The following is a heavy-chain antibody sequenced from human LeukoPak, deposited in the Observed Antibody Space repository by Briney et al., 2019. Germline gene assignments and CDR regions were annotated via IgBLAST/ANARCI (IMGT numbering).Heavy chain of an antibody. V-gene: IGHV3-11*04. J-gene: IGHJ4*02. CDR1: GFTFSDYY. D-gene: IGHD6-13*01. CDR3: ARELAAAGIFDY. CDR2: ISSSGTTI. Sequence: PGGSLRLSCAASGFTFSDYYMSWIRQAPGKGLEWVSYISSSGTTIYYADSVKGRFTISRDNAKNSLYLQMNILRAEDTAVYYCARELAAAGIFDYCGQGTLVTVSS.